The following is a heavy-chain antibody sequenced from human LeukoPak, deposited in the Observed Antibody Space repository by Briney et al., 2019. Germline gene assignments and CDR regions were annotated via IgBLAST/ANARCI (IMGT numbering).Heavy chain of an antibody. CDR2: ISAYDGNT. CDR3: ARDGYGSGKGYFDY. CDR1: GYTFNSYY. J-gene: IGHJ4*02. Sequence: ASVKVSCKTSGYTFNSYYISWVRQAPGQGLEWMGWISAYDGNTNSAQKFQGRVTMTTDTSTSTAYMELRSLRSDDTAVYYCARDGYGSGKGYFDYWGQGTLVTVSS. V-gene: IGHV1-18*01. D-gene: IGHD3-10*01.